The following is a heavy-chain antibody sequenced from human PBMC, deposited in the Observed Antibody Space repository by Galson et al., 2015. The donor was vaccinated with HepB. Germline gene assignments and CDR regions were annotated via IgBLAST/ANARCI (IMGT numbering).Heavy chain of an antibody. CDR2: VRGSGTGT. CDR3: AKDSGFGGEDY. CDR1: GFTFYVYT. Sequence: ALRLSCAASGFTFYVYTMNWVRQAPGTRLEWVSAVRGSGTGTFYADSVRGRFTISRDDSKNTVTLQLNNLRVEDTAIYYCAKDSGFGGEDYWGQGILVTISS. D-gene: IGHD3-16*01. J-gene: IGHJ4*02. V-gene: IGHV3-23*01.